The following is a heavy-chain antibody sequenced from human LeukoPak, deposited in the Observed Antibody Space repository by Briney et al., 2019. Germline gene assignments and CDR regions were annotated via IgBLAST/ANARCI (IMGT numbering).Heavy chain of an antibody. CDR2: IWYDGSSK. J-gene: IGHJ4*02. V-gene: IGHV3-33*01. D-gene: IGHD6-13*01. CDR3: AREASRYSTGWYVVD. Sequence: GGSLRLSCAASGFTFSSYGMHWVRQAPGTGLEWVAVIWYDGSSKYYEDSVKGRFTISRDNSKNTLYLQMNSLRAEDTAVYYCAREASRYSTGWYVVDWGQGTLVTVSS. CDR1: GFTFSSYG.